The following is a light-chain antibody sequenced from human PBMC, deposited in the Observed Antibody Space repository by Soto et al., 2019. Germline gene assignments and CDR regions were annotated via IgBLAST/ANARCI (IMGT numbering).Light chain of an antibody. Sequence: QSVLTQPPAMSGAPGQRVTISCTGSSSYLCAVYDVQCYQQRPVTGPKLLIYGNNNRPSGVPDRFSGYKSVTSASLAITGLQAEDEADYYCQSFDRSLSVVFGNGTKVTVL. V-gene: IGLV1-40*01. CDR3: QSFDRSLSVV. CDR1: SSYLCAVYD. J-gene: IGLJ1*01. CDR2: GNN.